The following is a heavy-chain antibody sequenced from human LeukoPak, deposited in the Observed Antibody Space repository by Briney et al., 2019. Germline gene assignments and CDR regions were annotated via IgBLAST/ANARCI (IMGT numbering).Heavy chain of an antibody. D-gene: IGHD2-21*01. J-gene: IGHJ4*02. V-gene: IGHV1-46*01. CDR3: ARGAYCGGDCYSYYYDSSGYRFDY. CDR2: INPSGGST. Sequence: ASVKVSCKASGYTFTSYYMHWVRQAPGQGLEWMGIINPSGGSTSYAQKFQGRVTMTRDTSTSTVYMELSSLRSEDTAVYYCARGAYCGGDCYSYYYDSSGYRFDYWGQGTLVTVSS. CDR1: GYTFTSYY.